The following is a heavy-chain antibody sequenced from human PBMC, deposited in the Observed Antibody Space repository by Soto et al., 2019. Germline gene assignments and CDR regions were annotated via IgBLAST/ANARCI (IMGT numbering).Heavy chain of an antibody. Sequence: PGGSLRLSCAASGFTFSSHAMHWVRQAPGKGLEWVAVISYDGSNKYYADSVKGRFTISRDNSKNTLYLQMNSLRAEDTVVYYCARGFPPYSSSYPHYWGQGTLVTVSS. D-gene: IGHD6-13*01. CDR1: GFTFSSHA. CDR2: ISYDGSNK. V-gene: IGHV3-30-3*01. J-gene: IGHJ4*02. CDR3: ARGFPPYSSSYPHY.